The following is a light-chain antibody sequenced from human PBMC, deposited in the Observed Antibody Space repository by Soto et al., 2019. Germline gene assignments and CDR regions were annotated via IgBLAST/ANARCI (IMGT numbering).Light chain of an antibody. CDR1: SSDIGTFNL. Sequence: QSALTQPASVSGSPGQSITFSCTGSSSDIGTFNLVSWYQQYPGKAPKLILYEVNKWPSGISNRFSGSKSGNTASLTISGLQAEDEADYYCCAYAGSRWVFGGGIQLTVL. CDR2: EVN. J-gene: IGLJ3*02. V-gene: IGLV2-23*02. CDR3: CAYAGSRWV.